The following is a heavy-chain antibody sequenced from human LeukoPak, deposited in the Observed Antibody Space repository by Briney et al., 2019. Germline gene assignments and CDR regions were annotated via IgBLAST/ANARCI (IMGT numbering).Heavy chain of an antibody. Sequence: SETLSLTRTVSGGSISSYYWSWIRQPPGKGLEWIGYIYYSGSTNYNPSLKSRVTISVDTSKNQFSLKLSSVTAADTAVYYCARTPYCSSTSCYLGHYFDYWGQGTLVTVSS. J-gene: IGHJ4*02. D-gene: IGHD2-2*01. CDR3: ARTPYCSSTSCYLGHYFDY. V-gene: IGHV4-59*08. CDR2: IYYSGST. CDR1: GGSISSYY.